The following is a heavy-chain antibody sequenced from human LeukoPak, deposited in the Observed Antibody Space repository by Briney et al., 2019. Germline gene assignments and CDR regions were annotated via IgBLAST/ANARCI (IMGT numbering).Heavy chain of an antibody. CDR2: IYYSGST. CDR1: GYSISSSYY. J-gene: IGHJ5*02. V-gene: IGHV4-61*01. D-gene: IGHD3-10*01. Sequence: SETLSLTCTVSGYSISSSYYWSWIRQHPGKGLEWIGYIYYSGSTYYNPSLKSRVTISVDTSKNQFSLKLSSVTAADTAVYYCARADGSGSYSPWGQGTLVTVSS. CDR3: ARADGSGSYSP.